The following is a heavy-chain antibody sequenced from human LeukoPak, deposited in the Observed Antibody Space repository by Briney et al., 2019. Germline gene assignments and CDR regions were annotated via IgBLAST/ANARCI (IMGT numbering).Heavy chain of an antibody. Sequence: PSETLSLTCTVSGGSISSYYWSWIRQPAGKGLEWIGRIYTSGSTNYNPSLKSRVTMSVDTSKNQFSLKLSSVTAADTAVYYCARVSDSTSNYYYYMDVWGKGTTVTVSS. CDR2: IYTSGST. J-gene: IGHJ6*03. V-gene: IGHV4-4*07. D-gene: IGHD2-2*01. CDR3: ARVSDSTSNYYYYMDV. CDR1: GGSISSYY.